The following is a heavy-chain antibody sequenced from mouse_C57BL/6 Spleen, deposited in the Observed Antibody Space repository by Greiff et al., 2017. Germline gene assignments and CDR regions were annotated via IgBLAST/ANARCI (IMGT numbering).Heavy chain of an antibody. D-gene: IGHD2-2*01. CDR2: IYPGSGST. V-gene: IGHV1-55*01. Sequence: QVQLKQPGAELVKPGASVKMSCKASGYTFTSYWITWVKQRPGQGLEWIGDIYPGSGSTNYNEKFKSKATLTVDTSSSTAYMQLSSLTSEDSAVYYCASARGLRQKVWFAYWGQGTLVTVSA. CDR1: GYTFTSYW. J-gene: IGHJ3*01. CDR3: ASARGLRQKVWFAY.